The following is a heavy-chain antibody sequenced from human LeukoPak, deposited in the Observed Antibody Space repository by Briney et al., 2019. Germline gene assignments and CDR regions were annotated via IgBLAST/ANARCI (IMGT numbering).Heavy chain of an antibody. J-gene: IGHJ4*02. CDR2: IRYDGSNK. V-gene: IGHV3-30*02. Sequence: PGGSLRLSCAASGFTFSSYDMHWVRQAPGKGLEWVAFIRYDGSNKYYADSVKGRFTISRDNSKNTLYLQMSSLRADDTAVYYCAKDLPPNDFWGQGNLVTVSS. CDR3: AKDLPPNDF. CDR1: GFTFSSYD.